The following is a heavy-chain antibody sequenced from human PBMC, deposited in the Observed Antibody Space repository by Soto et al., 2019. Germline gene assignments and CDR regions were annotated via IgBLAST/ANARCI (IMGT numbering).Heavy chain of an antibody. CDR1: GGTFSSYA. V-gene: IGHV1-69*13. CDR2: IIPIFGTA. CDR3: ARDFVLVPAAMFGSLPLGRMDV. D-gene: IGHD2-2*01. J-gene: IGHJ6*02. Sequence: SVKVSCKASGGTFSSYAISWVRQAPGQGLEWMGGIIPIFGTANYAQKFQGRVTITADESTSTAYMELSSLRSEDTAVYYCARDFVLVPAAMFGSLPLGRMDVWGQGTTVTVSS.